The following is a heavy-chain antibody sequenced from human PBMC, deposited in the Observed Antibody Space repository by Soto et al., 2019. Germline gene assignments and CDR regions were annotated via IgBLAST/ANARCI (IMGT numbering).Heavy chain of an antibody. CDR1: GFTFSSYG. D-gene: IGHD2-15*01. CDR3: AKGGDYYYGMDV. Sequence: QVQLVESGGGVVQPGRSLRLSCAASGFTFSSYGMHWVRQAPGKELEWVAVISYDGSNKYYADSVKGRFTISRDNSKNTLYLQMNSLRAEDTAVYYCAKGGDYYYGMDVWGQGTTVTVSS. J-gene: IGHJ6*02. CDR2: ISYDGSNK. V-gene: IGHV3-30*18.